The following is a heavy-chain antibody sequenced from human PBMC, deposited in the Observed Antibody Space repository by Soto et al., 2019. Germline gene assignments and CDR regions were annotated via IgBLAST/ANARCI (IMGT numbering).Heavy chain of an antibody. V-gene: IGHV3-33*01. J-gene: IGHJ4*02. CDR2: IWYDGSKK. Sequence: VAVIWYDGSKKYYADSVKGRFTISRDSSKNTLYLQMSSLRAEDTAVYYCARDRLDCTTTSCYIPFDYWGQGTLVTVSS. D-gene: IGHD2-2*02. CDR3: ARDRLDCTTTSCYIPFDY.